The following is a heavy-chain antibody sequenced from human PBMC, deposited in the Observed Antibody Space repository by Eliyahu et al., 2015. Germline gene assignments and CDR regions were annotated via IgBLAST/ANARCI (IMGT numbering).Heavy chain of an antibody. J-gene: IGHJ3*01. D-gene: IGHD2-15*01. CDR2: ISSSRGYI. CDR3: ARCQYCSGRNCPTPNAFDL. CDR1: GXTFRNYW. Sequence: EVQLVESGGGLVQPGGSLRLSCAASGXTFRNYWXSWVRQAPGKGLEWVSSISSSRGYIFFADSVKGRFTISRDNAKNSLDLQMNSLRADDTAVYFCARCQYCSGRNCPTPNAFDLWGQGTMVTVSS. V-gene: IGHV3-21*01.